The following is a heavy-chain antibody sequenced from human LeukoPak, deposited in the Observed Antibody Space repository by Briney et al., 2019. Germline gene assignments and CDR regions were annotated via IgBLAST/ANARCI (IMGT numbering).Heavy chain of an antibody. CDR3: ARDQALYSSSFYFDY. J-gene: IGHJ4*02. D-gene: IGHD6-6*01. V-gene: IGHV1-2*02. CDR1: GYTFTGYY. CDR2: INPNSGGT. Sequence: ASVKVSCKASGYTFTGYYMHWVRQAPGQGLEWMGWINPNSGGTNYAQKFQGRVTMTRDTSISTAYMELSRLRSDDTAVYYCARDQALYSSSFYFDYWGQGTLVTVSS.